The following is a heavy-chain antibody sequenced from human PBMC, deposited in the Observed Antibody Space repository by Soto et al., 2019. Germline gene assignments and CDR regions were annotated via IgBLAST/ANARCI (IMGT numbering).Heavy chain of an antibody. J-gene: IGHJ5*02. CDR3: AGFDPGHMGFDP. Sequence: SVKVSCKASGFTFSSCAVQWVRQARGQRLEWIGKIDAGSGNTNYAQKFQERVTITREMSRSTAHMELGSLRSEDTAFYYCAGFDPGHMGFDPWGQGTLVTVSS. V-gene: IGHV1-58*01. D-gene: IGHD3-9*01. CDR2: IDAGSGNT. CDR1: GFTFSSCA.